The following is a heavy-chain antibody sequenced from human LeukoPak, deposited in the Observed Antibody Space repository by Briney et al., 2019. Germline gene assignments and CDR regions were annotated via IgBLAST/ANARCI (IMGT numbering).Heavy chain of an antibody. V-gene: IGHV4-39*01. J-gene: IGHJ5*02. CDR3: VRPSAAEGWFDT. D-gene: IGHD6-13*01. Sequence: SETLSLTCTVSGGSISSSSSYWGWIRQPPGKGLEWIGSMYYIGNTYYNPSLESRLTISVDTSKNQFSLKLSSATAADTAVYYCVRPSAAEGWFDTWGQGTLVTVSS. CDR2: MYYIGNT. CDR1: GGSISSSSSY.